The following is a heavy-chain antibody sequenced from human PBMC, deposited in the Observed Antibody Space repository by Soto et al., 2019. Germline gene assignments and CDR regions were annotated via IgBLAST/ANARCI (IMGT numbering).Heavy chain of an antibody. J-gene: IGHJ4*02. Sequence: SETLSLTCAVYGGSFSGYYWSWIRQPPGKGLEWIGEINHSGSTNYNPSLKSRVTISVDTSKNQFSLKLSSVTAADTAVYYCARGRRRGYSYGNFDYCGQGTLVTVSS. CDR2: INHSGST. CDR1: GGSFSGYY. D-gene: IGHD5-18*01. CDR3: ARGRRRGYSYGNFDY. V-gene: IGHV4-34*01.